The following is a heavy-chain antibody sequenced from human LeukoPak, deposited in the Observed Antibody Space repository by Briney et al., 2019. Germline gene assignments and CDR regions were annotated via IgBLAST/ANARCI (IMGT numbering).Heavy chain of an antibody. Sequence: GGSLGLSCAASGFTFSNFAMNWVRQAPGKGLEWVAFISYDGSIKSYADSVKGRFAVSRDNSKNTLYLQMNSLRPEDTAFYYCAKSYDNGWYVCDYWGQGTLVTVSS. CDR1: GFTFSNFA. D-gene: IGHD6-19*01. J-gene: IGHJ4*02. CDR3: AKSYDNGWYVCDY. V-gene: IGHV3-30*09. CDR2: ISYDGSIK.